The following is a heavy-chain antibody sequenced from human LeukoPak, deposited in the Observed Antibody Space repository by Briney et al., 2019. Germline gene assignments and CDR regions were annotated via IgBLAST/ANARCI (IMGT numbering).Heavy chain of an antibody. D-gene: IGHD6-19*01. J-gene: IGHJ4*02. CDR3: AKEAYIAVAGIIDY. CDR1: GFTITNYA. Sequence: TGGSLRLSCAASGFTITNYAMTWVRQAPGKGLEWVSAISGSGGSTYYADSVKGRFSISRDNSKNTLYLQMNSLRVEDTAVYYCAKEAYIAVAGIIDYWGQGALVTVSS. CDR2: ISGSGGST. V-gene: IGHV3-23*01.